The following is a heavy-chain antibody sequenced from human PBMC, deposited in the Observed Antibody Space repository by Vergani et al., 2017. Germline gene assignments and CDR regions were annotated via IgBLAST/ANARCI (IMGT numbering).Heavy chain of an antibody. CDR1: GASINNDFYY. Sequence: QVQLQESGPGLVKPSQTLSLTCTVSGASINNDFYYWHWIRQPPGKGLEWIGSIYHSGSTYYNPSLKSRVTISVDTSKNQLSLKLSSVTASDTAVYYCASGVIGYSSSWYDWFDPWGQGTLVTVSS. J-gene: IGHJ5*02. CDR2: IYHSGST. D-gene: IGHD6-13*01. CDR3: ASGVIGYSSSWYDWFDP. V-gene: IGHV4-38-2*02.